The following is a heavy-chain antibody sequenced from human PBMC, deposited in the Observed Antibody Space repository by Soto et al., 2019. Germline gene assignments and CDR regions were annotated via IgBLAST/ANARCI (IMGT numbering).Heavy chain of an antibody. V-gene: IGHV3-23*01. CDR2: ISGSGFKK. CDR3: AKNQGVELVPLATVDWFDP. Sequence: GGSLRLSCAASCLIFDRFGLICVRQRPGEWLEWISSISGSGFKKYYADSVKGRFTISRDNSKSTVYLELNNLSAEDTAVYHCAKNQGVELVPLATVDWFDPWGQGSVVTVSS. J-gene: IGHJ5*02. D-gene: IGHD1-26*01. CDR1: CLIFDRFG.